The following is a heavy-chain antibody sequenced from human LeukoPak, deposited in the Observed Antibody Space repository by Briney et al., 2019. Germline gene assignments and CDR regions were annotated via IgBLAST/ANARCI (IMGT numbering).Heavy chain of an antibody. Sequence: SVKVSCKASGGTFSSYAISWVRQAPGQGLEWMGRIIPIFGTANYAQKFQGRVTITTDESTSTAYMELSSLRSEDTAVYYCARDPLVVVPAATHYYYYYMDVWGKGTTVTVSS. V-gene: IGHV1-69*05. CDR3: ARDPLVVVPAATHYYYYYMDV. CDR1: GGTFSSYA. D-gene: IGHD2-2*01. CDR2: IIPIFGTA. J-gene: IGHJ6*03.